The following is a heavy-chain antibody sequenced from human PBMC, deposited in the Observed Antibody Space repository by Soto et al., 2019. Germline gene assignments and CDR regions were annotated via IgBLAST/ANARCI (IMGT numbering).Heavy chain of an antibody. Sequence: NPSETLSLTCAVSGGSISSSNWWSWVRQPPGKGLEWIGEIYHSGSTNYNPSLKSRVTISVDKSKNQFSLKLSSVTAADTAVYYCARNIVVVVAATGSKYNWFDPWGQGTLVTVSS. CDR2: IYHSGST. D-gene: IGHD2-15*01. V-gene: IGHV4-4*02. J-gene: IGHJ5*02. CDR3: ARNIVVVVAATGSKYNWFDP. CDR1: GGSISSSNW.